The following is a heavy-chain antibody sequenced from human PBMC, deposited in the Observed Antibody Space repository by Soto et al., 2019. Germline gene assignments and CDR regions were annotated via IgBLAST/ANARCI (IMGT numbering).Heavy chain of an antibody. CDR2: INGDGSDI. D-gene: IGHD4-17*01. CDR3: ARDQTTGDWFDA. CDR1: GFDFSNYC. Sequence: PGGSLRLSCGASGFDFSNYCMHWVRQAPGKGLVWVSRINGDGSDIKYADSVKGRFTISRDNAKNTVYLQMNSLRADDTAVYYCARDQTTGDWFDAWGQGA. V-gene: IGHV3-74*03. J-gene: IGHJ5*02.